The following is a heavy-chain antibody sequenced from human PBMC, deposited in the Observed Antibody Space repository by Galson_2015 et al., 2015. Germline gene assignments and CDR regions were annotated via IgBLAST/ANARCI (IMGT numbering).Heavy chain of an antibody. Sequence: SLRLSCAASGFTFISYNMNWVRQAPGKGLEWVSFISGSSSSIHYADSVKGRFTVSRDNAKNSVYLQMSSLRAEDTAVYYCARDGTAMVNYYGSDVWGQGTSVTVSS. CDR2: ISGSSSSI. CDR1: GFTFISYN. CDR3: ARDGTAMVNYYGSDV. D-gene: IGHD5-18*01. J-gene: IGHJ6*02. V-gene: IGHV3-21*01.